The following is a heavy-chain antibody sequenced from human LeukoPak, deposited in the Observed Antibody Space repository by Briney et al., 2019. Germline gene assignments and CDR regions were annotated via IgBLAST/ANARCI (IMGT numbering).Heavy chain of an antibody. Sequence: GGSLRLSYAASGFIFSDYWMHWVRQGPGKGLVWVSRIKSDGSSTSYAESVKGRFTISRDNAKNTVYVHMNSLRDEDTAVYYCARGGRYAYFLDYWGQGTLVTVSS. CDR3: ARGGRYAYFLDY. D-gene: IGHD3-16*01. CDR1: GFIFSDYW. J-gene: IGHJ4*02. V-gene: IGHV3-74*01. CDR2: IKSDGSST.